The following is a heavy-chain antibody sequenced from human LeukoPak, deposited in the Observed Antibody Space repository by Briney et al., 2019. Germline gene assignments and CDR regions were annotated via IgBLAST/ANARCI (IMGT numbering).Heavy chain of an antibody. D-gene: IGHD3-22*01. Sequence: GGSLRLSCEGSGFTFSNYWMGWVRQAPGKGLQWVANIKTDGSEKYYVDSVKGRFTISRDNAKNSLYLQMNSLRDEDTAVYYCATYSSLNRREFQYWGQGTLLTVS. CDR2: IKTDGSEK. V-gene: IGHV3-7*01. CDR1: GFTFSNYW. CDR3: ATYSSLNRREFQY. J-gene: IGHJ1*01.